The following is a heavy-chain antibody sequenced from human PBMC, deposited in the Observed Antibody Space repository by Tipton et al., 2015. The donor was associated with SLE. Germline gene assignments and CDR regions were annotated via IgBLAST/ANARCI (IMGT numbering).Heavy chain of an antibody. CDR2: ISYDGSNK. V-gene: IGHV3-30-3*01. CDR1: GFTFSSYA. Sequence: SLRLSCSASGFTFSSYAMHWVRQAPGKGLEWVAVISYDGSNKYYADSVKGRFTISRDNSKNTLYLQMNSLRAEDTAVYYCARVYSSGWIRHDAFDIWGQGTMVTVSS. J-gene: IGHJ3*02. CDR3: ARVYSSGWIRHDAFDI. D-gene: IGHD6-19*01.